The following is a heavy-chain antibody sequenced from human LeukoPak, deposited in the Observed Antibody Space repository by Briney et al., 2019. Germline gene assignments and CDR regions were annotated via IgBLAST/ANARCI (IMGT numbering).Heavy chain of an antibody. J-gene: IGHJ3*02. CDR3: ARNGWFKAFDI. D-gene: IGHD6-19*01. Sequence: GGSLRLSCAASGFTFNTYAMHWVRQAPGKGLEWVAVISYDGSNKYYADSVKGRFTISRDNSKNTLYLQMNSLRAEDTAVYYCARNGWFKAFDIWGQGTMVTVSS. CDR1: GFTFNTYA. V-gene: IGHV3-30-3*01. CDR2: ISYDGSNK.